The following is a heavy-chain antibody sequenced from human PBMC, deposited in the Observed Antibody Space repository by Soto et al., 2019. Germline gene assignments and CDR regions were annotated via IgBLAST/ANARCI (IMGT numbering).Heavy chain of an antibody. J-gene: IGHJ3*02. CDR2: MYPDDSDI. CDR3: ATEYVSDFENSNDCRDAFEI. CDR1: GYSFSFYW. D-gene: IGHD2-21*01. V-gene: IGHV5-51*01. Sequence: PGESLKISCKASGYSFSFYWIGWVRQMPGKGLEWMAIMYPDDSDIRYSPSFEAHVTISADKSTSTAFLQWSSLKASDTAIYYCATEYVSDFENSNDCRDAFEIWGQGTLVTVSS.